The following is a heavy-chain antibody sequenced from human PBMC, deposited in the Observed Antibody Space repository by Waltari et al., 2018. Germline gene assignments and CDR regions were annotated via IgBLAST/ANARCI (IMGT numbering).Heavy chain of an antibody. CDR2: IYYSGST. CDR1: GGSISSGGYY. J-gene: IGHJ5*02. D-gene: IGHD6-13*01. Sequence: QVQLQESGPGLVKPSQTLSLTCTVSGGSISSGGYYWSWIRQHPGKGLEWIGYIYYSGSTSYNPSLKSLVTISVDTSKNQFSLKLSSVTAADTAVYYCARYSSSWSNWFDPWGQGTLVTVSS. CDR3: ARYSSSWSNWFDP. V-gene: IGHV4-31*01.